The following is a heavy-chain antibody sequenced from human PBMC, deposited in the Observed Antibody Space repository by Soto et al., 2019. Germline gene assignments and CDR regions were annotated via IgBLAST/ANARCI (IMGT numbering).Heavy chain of an antibody. V-gene: IGHV4-30-2*03. Sequence: SETLSLTCAVSGASMSSSTYLWTWIRQPTGKGLEWIGCIYSTGSTYYDPSLKSRVTISVDTSKNQFSLKLSSVTAADTAVYYCARQVRRLMVYASINWFDPWGQGTLVTVSS. CDR2: IYSTGST. CDR1: GASMSSSTYL. J-gene: IGHJ5*02. D-gene: IGHD2-8*01. CDR3: ARQVRRLMVYASINWFDP.